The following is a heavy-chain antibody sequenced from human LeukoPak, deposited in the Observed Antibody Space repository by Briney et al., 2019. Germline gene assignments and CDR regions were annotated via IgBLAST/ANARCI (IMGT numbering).Heavy chain of an antibody. Sequence: NPSETLSLTCTISDGSISSYYWNWIRQSPGKGLEWIGHIHYSGSTHYNPSLQSRVSISIDTSKNHSSLNLRSVTAVDTAVYYCARWGHFDTSGYFVVDYWGQGTLVTVSS. D-gene: IGHD3-22*01. CDR1: DGSISSYY. CDR3: ARWGHFDTSGYFVVDY. J-gene: IGHJ4*02. CDR2: IHYSGST. V-gene: IGHV4-59*01.